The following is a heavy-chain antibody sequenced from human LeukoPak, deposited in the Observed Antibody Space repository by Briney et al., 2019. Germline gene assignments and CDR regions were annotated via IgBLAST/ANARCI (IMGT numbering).Heavy chain of an antibody. CDR2: ISSSGSTI. CDR3: ARENSGMRYYDSSGYSNWFDP. Sequence: PGGSLRLSCAASGFTFSSYEMNWVRQAPGKGLEWVSYISSSGSTIYYADSVKGRFTISRDNAKNSLYLQMNSLRAEDTAVYYCARENSGMRYYDSSGYSNWFDPWGQGTLVTVSS. J-gene: IGHJ5*02. D-gene: IGHD3-22*01. V-gene: IGHV3-48*03. CDR1: GFTFSSYE.